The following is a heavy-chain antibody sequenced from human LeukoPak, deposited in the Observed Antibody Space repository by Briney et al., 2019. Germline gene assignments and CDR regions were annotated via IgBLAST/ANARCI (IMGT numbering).Heavy chain of an antibody. D-gene: IGHD3-3*01. CDR1: GFTFSSYG. V-gene: IGHV3-23*01. CDR3: AKGITIWDLDY. J-gene: IGHJ4*02. CDR2: ISGSGGST. Sequence: GGSLRLSCAASGFTFSSYGMHWVRQAPGKGLEWVSAISGSGGSTYYADSVKGRFTISRDNSKNTLYLQMNSLRAEDTAVYYCAKGITIWDLDYWGQGTLVTVSS.